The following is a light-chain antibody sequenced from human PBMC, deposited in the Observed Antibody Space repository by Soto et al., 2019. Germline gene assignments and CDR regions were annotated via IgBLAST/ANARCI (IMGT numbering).Light chain of an antibody. V-gene: IGKV3-20*01. CDR2: GAT. CDR1: QSISSSY. CDR3: QQYGSSPPYT. Sequence: EIILTQSPGILSLSPGERATLSCRASQSISSSYIAWYQQRPGQAPRPLIYGATNRATGIPDRFSASGSKTDFTLTISRLEPEDYEVYYCQQYGSSPPYTFGQGTKLEIK. J-gene: IGKJ2*01.